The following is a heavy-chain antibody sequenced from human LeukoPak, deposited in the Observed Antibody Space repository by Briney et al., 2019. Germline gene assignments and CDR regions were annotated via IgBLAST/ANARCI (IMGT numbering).Heavy chain of an antibody. CDR2: IIPIFGTA. J-gene: IGHJ4*02. Sequence: GASVKVSCKASGGTFSSYAISWVRQAPGQGLEWMGGIIPIFGTANYAQKFQGRVTITADESTSTAYMELSSLRSEDTAVYYCARDRYSGSYSLDYWGQGTLVTVSS. V-gene: IGHV1-69*01. CDR1: GGTFSSYA. CDR3: ARDRYSGSYSLDY. D-gene: IGHD1-26*01.